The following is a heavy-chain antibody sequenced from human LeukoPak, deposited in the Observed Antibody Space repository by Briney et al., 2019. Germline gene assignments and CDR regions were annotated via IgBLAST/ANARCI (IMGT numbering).Heavy chain of an antibody. CDR2: INASGGST. D-gene: IGHD7-27*01. V-gene: IGHV1-46*01. J-gene: IGHJ4*02. CDR3: ARAAWGGFDY. Sequence: ASVKVSCKASGYTFTSYYIHWVRQAPGQGLEWMGIINASGGSTTYAQKFQGRVTMTRDTSTRTVYMELSSLRSEDTAVYYCARAAWGGFDYWGQGTLVTVSS. CDR1: GYTFTSYY.